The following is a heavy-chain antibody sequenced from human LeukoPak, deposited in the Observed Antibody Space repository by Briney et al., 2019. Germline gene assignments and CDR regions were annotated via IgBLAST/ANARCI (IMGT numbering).Heavy chain of an antibody. J-gene: IGHJ4*02. Sequence: SETLSLTCTVSGGSISSYYWSWIRQPAGKGLEWIGRIYTSGSTNYNPSLKSRVTISVDTSKNQFSLKLSSVTAADTAVYYCARALRVGYDSSGPFDYWGQGTLVTVSS. CDR2: IYTSGST. CDR1: GGSISSYY. V-gene: IGHV4-4*07. D-gene: IGHD3-22*01. CDR3: ARALRVGYDSSGPFDY.